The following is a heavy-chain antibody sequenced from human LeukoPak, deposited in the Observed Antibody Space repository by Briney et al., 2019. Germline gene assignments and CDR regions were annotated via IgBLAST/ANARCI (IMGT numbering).Heavy chain of an antibody. CDR3: ARQLEIAVAGTVSYYFDY. V-gene: IGHV4-4*02. CDR1: GGSISSSNW. CDR2: IYHSGST. J-gene: IGHJ4*02. D-gene: IGHD6-19*01. Sequence: PSGTLSLTCAVSGGSISSSNWWSWVRQPPGKGLEWIGEIYHSGSTNYNPSLKSRVTISVDKSKNQFSLKLSSVTAADTAVYYCARQLEIAVAGTVSYYFDYWGQGTLVTVSS.